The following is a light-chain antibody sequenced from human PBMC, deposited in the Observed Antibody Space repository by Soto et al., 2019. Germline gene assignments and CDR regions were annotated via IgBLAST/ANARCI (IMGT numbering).Light chain of an antibody. CDR2: EVS. J-gene: IGLJ1*01. CDR1: RSDVGNYKY. V-gene: IGLV2-14*01. CDR3: FSYTSSGTYG. Sequence: QSVLTQPASVSGSPGQSITISCTGTRSDVGNYKYVSWYQQHPGQAPKLMIYEVSNRPSGVANRFSGSKSGNTASLTISGLQAEDETEYDCFSYTSSGTYGFGTGTKLTVL.